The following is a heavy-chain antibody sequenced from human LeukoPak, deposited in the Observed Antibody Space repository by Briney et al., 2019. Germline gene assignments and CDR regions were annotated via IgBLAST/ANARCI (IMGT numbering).Heavy chain of an antibody. J-gene: IGHJ6*03. D-gene: IGHD1-1*01. CDR2: IYYSGST. CDR1: GGSISSSSYY. Sequence: PSETLSLTCTVSGGSISSSSYYWGWIRQPPGKGLEWIGSIYYSGSTYYNPSLKSRVTISVDTSKNQFSLKLSSVTAADTAVYYCARVTNHYYYYYMDVWGKGTTVTVSS. V-gene: IGHV4-39*07. CDR3: ARVTNHYYYYYMDV.